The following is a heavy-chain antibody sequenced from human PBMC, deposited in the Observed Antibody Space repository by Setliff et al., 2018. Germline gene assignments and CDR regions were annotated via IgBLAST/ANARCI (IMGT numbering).Heavy chain of an antibody. CDR1: GGTFSSSG. J-gene: IGHJ5*01. Sequence: SVKVSCKSSGGTFSSSGITWVRQAPGQGLQWLGRFIPILGATNYAQNFQGRVTITADESASTGYMELRSLRSDDTAVYYCARELRSPYWHLDSWGQGTQVTV. V-gene: IGHV1-69*13. D-gene: IGHD3-16*01. CDR2: FIPILGAT. CDR3: ARELRSPYWHLDS.